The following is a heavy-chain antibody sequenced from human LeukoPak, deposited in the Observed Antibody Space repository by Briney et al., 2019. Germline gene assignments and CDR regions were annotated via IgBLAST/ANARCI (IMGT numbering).Heavy chain of an antibody. CDR1: GFTFSSYS. Sequence: PGGSLRLSCAASGFTFSSYSMNWVRQAPGKGLEWVSYISSSSNTKYYADSVKGRFTISRDNAKNSLYLQMNSLRAEDTAVYYCARVGIQLCVDYWGQGTLVTVSS. D-gene: IGHD5-18*01. CDR3: ARVGIQLCVDY. CDR2: ISSSSNTK. J-gene: IGHJ4*02. V-gene: IGHV3-48*01.